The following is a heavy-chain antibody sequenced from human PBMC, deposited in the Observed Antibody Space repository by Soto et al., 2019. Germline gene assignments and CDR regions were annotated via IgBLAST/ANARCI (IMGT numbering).Heavy chain of an antibody. CDR3: ARDPLYYDILTGYWRERYGMDV. Sequence: ASVKVSCTASGYTFTSYGISWVRQAPGQGLEWMGWISAYNGNTNYAQKLQGRVTMTTDTSTSTAYMELRSLRSDDTAVYYCARDPLYYDILTGYWRERYGMDVWGQGTTVTVSS. CDR2: ISAYNGNT. CDR1: GYTFTSYG. V-gene: IGHV1-18*01. D-gene: IGHD3-9*01. J-gene: IGHJ6*02.